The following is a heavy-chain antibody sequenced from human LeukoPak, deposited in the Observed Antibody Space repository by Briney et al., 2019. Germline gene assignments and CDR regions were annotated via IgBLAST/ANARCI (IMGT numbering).Heavy chain of an antibody. CDR3: ARAFSLLIAGAFDP. D-gene: IGHD6-19*01. J-gene: IGHJ5*02. CDR1: GYTFTSYD. V-gene: IGHV1-8*01. Sequence: ASVKVSCKASGYTFTSYDINWVRQATGQGLEWMGWMNPNSGNTGYAQKFQGRVTMTRNTSISTAYMELSSLGSEDTAVYYCARAFSLLIAGAFDPWGQGTLVTVSS. CDR2: MNPNSGNT.